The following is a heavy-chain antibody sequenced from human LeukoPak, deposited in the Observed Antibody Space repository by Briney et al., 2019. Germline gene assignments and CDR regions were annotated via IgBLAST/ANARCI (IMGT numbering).Heavy chain of an antibody. V-gene: IGHV3-21*01. CDR3: ARALYTTGWYPDYFDY. CDR1: GFTFSSYS. Sequence: GGSLRLSCAASGFTFSSYSMNWVRQAPGKGLEWVSSISSSSSYIYYADSVKGRFTISRDNAKNSLYLQMNSLRAEDTAVYYCARALYTTGWYPDYFDYWGQGTLVTVSS. J-gene: IGHJ4*02. CDR2: ISSSSSYI. D-gene: IGHD6-19*01.